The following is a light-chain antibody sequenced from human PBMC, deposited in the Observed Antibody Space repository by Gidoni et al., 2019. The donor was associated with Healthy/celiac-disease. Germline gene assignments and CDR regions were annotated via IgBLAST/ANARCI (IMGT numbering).Light chain of an antibody. V-gene: IGKV3-11*01. CDR2: DAA. CDR3: QQRSNWPPWT. Sequence: ELVLPQSPTTLSLSPGERATLSCRTSQRVSSYLVWYQQKPGQAPRLLIYDAANRATGIPARFSGSGSGTDFTLTISSREPEDVAVYYCQQRSNWPPWTFGQGTKVEIK. J-gene: IGKJ1*01. CDR1: QRVSSY.